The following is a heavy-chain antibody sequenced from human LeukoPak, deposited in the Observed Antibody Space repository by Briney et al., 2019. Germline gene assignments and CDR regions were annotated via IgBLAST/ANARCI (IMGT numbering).Heavy chain of an antibody. CDR1: GFTFSSYA. CDR2: ISYDGSNK. V-gene: IGHV3-30-3*01. J-gene: IGHJ3*02. D-gene: IGHD7-27*01. CDR3: ARDPGDPGAFDI. Sequence: GGSLRLSCAASGFTFSSYAMHWVRQAPGKGLEWVAVISYDGSNKYYADSVKGRFTISRDNSKNTLYLQMNSLRAEDTAVYYCARDPGDPGAFDIWGQGTMVTVSS.